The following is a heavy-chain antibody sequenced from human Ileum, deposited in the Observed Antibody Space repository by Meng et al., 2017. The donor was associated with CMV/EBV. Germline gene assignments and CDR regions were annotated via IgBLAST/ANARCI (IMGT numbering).Heavy chain of an antibody. V-gene: IGHV3-53*01. D-gene: IGHD3-3*01. CDR2: LYDGGSA. CDR1: GLTVSDNN. CDR3: GREQMGAWRGYFDH. J-gene: IGHJ5*02. Sequence: GGSLRLSCAASGLTVSDNNMMWVRQAPGKGLQWLSTLYDGGSAHYEASLEGRFTISRDYSENTVYLQMNSLSAEDTAIYYCGREQMGAWRGYFDHWGQGILVTVSS.